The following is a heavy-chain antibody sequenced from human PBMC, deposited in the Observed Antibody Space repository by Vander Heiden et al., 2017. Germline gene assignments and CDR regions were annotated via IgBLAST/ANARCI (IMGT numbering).Heavy chain of an antibody. CDR1: GLTFSGYG. CDR3: ARTTYSSSWYGKFDY. CDR2: IWYDGSNK. D-gene: IGHD6-13*01. Sequence: QVQLVESGGGLVRPGRSLRLSCPGSGLTFSGYGMNWVHQAPGKGLEWVAFIWYDGSNKYYADFVKGRFTISRDNSKNTLSLQMNSLRADDTAVYYCARTTYSSSWYGKFDYWGQGTLVTVSS. J-gene: IGHJ4*02. V-gene: IGHV3-33*08.